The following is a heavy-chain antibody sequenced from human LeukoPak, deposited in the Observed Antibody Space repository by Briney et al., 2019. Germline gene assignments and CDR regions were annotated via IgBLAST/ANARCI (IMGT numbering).Heavy chain of an antibody. Sequence: GGSLRLSCAASGFTFSSFWMSWVRQAPGKGLEWVSYMSSSGSTIYYADSVKGRFTISRDNAKNSLYLQMNSLRAEDTAVYYCARRRITMVRGLPKGWFDPWGQGTLVTVSS. V-gene: IGHV3-48*04. J-gene: IGHJ5*02. D-gene: IGHD3-10*01. CDR3: ARRRITMVRGLPKGWFDP. CDR1: GFTFSSFW. CDR2: MSSSGSTI.